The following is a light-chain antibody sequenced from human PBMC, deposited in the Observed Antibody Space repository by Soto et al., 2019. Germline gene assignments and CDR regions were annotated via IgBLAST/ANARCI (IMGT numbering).Light chain of an antibody. CDR1: QSINIY. V-gene: IGKV1-39*01. CDR3: QQSYRSPYT. CDR2: GAS. Sequence: IQMTQSPSSLSASVGDSVTVTCRASQSINIYLNWYQQKPGKAPTLLIYGASSLQSGVPSRFTGGGSRTDFTLTISSLQHEDFATYDCQQSYRSPYTFGQGTKLEIK. J-gene: IGKJ2*01.